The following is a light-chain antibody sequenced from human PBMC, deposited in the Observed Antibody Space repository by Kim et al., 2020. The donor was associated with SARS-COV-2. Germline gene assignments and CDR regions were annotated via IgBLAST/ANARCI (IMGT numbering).Light chain of an antibody. J-gene: IGLJ3*02. CDR3: QVWFSVSDHPGV. Sequence: SYELTQPPSVSVAPGETATITCGEDNIGSKSVHWYQQKPGQAPVLVVYSDRDRPSGIPERFSGSNSGNTATLIISRVEAGDEADYYCQVWFSVSDHPGVFGGGTQLTVL. V-gene: IGLV3-21*02. CDR1: NIGSKS. CDR2: SDR.